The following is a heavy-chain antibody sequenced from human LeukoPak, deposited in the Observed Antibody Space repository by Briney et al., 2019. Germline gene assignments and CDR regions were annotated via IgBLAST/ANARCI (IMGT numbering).Heavy chain of an antibody. Sequence: SETPSLTCTVSGYSISSGYYWAWIRQPPGKGLEWIGSIYHSGSTYYNPSLKSRVTISVDTSKNQSSLKLSSVTAADTAVYYCARETYYCGSGSYYSCDYWGQGTLVTVSS. CDR1: GYSISSGYY. J-gene: IGHJ4*02. CDR2: IYHSGST. D-gene: IGHD3-10*01. CDR3: ARETYYCGSGSYYSCDY. V-gene: IGHV4-38-2*02.